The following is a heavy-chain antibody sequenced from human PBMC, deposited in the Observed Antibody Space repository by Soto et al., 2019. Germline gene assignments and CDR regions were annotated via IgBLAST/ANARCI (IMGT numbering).Heavy chain of an antibody. J-gene: IGHJ2*01. CDR2: INHSGST. Sequence: QVQLQEWGAGLLKPSETLSLTCAVYGGSFSGYYWSWIRQPPGQGLEWIGEINHSGSTNYKPSLMRRVTMSVDTSKNQFSLKLSAGTASCTAVYYCARNSSGWQTPAQVPGYFALWGRGTLVTVSS. CDR3: ARNSSGWQTPAQVPGYFAL. CDR1: GGSFSGYY. D-gene: IGHD6-19*01. V-gene: IGHV4-34*01.